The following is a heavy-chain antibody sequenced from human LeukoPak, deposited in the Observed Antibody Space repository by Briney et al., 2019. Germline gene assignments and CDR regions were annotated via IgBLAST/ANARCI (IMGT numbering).Heavy chain of an antibody. CDR3: AKLNRITMVRGTDAFDI. Sequence: ASVKVSCKVSGYTLTELSMHWVRQAPGKGLEWMGGFDPEDGETIYAQKFQGRVIMTEDTSTDTAYMELSSLRSEDTAVYYCAKLNRITMVRGTDAFDIWGQGTMVTVSS. J-gene: IGHJ3*02. CDR1: GYTLTELS. D-gene: IGHD3-10*01. CDR2: FDPEDGET. V-gene: IGHV1-24*01.